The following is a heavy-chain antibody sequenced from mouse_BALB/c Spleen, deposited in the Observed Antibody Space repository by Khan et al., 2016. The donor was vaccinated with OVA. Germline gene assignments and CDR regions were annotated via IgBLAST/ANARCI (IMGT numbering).Heavy chain of an antibody. V-gene: IGHV3-1*02. Sequence: EVQLQESGPDLVKPSQSLSLTCTVTGYSITIGYTWPWIGQFPGNKREWMGYISYIGSINYNPSLKGRISITRDTSKNQFFLQLNSVTTEDTATYYCARDGNYMDYWGQGTSVTVSS. J-gene: IGHJ4*01. CDR3: ARDGNYMDY. D-gene: IGHD2-1*01. CDR1: GYSITIGYT. CDR2: ISYIGSI.